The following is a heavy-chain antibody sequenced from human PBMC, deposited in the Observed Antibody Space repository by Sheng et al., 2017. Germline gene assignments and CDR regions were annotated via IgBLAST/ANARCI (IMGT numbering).Heavy chain of an antibody. V-gene: IGHV1-69*05. D-gene: IGHD1-26*01. Sequence: QVQLVQSGAEVKKPGSSVKVSCKASGGTFSSYAISWVRQAPGQGLEWMGGIIPIFGTANYAQKFQGRVTITTDESTSTAYMELSSLRSEDTAVYYCARGVGVGATPGDDAFDIWGQGTMVTVSS. CDR1: GGTFSSYA. CDR3: ARGVGVGATPGDDAFDI. CDR2: IIPIFGTA. J-gene: IGHJ3*02.